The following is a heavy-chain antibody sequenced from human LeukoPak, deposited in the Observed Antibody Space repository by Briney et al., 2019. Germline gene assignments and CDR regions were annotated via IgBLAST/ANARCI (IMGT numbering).Heavy chain of an antibody. CDR2: ISGSGGST. Sequence: GGSLRLSCAASGLTFSSYAMSWVRQAPGKGLEWVSAISGSGGSTYYADSVKGRFTISRDNSKNTLYLQMNSLRAEDTAVYYCAKHLYSSSWYFDYWGQGTLVTVSS. CDR3: AKHLYSSSWYFDY. CDR1: GLTFSSYA. D-gene: IGHD6-13*01. J-gene: IGHJ4*02. V-gene: IGHV3-23*01.